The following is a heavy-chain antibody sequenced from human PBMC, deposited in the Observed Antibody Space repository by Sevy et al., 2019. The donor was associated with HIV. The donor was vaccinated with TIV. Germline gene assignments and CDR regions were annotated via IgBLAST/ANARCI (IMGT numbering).Heavy chain of an antibody. Sequence: SETLSLTCTVSGGSISSSYWNWIRQTPGKGLEWIGYIYYSGSAKYNPSLKSRVTISVDTSKKQFSLKRNSVTAADTAVYYCAGGYALGIHYGMDVWGQGTTVTVSS. D-gene: IGHD1-1*01. J-gene: IGHJ6*02. CDR1: GGSISSSY. CDR3: AGGYALGIHYGMDV. CDR2: IYYSGSA. V-gene: IGHV4-59*12.